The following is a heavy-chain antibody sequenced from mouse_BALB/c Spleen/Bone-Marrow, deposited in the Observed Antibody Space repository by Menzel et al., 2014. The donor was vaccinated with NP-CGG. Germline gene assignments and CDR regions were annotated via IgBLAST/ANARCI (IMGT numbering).Heavy chain of an antibody. D-gene: IGHD2-2*01. CDR1: GYTFTSYW. CDR2: IFPASGST. CDR3: ARSGYYFDY. Sequence: QVQLQQPGAELVRPGASVKLSCKASGYTFTSYWMNWVKQRPGQGLEWIGQIFPASGSTNYNEMFEGKATLTVDTSSSTAYMQLSSLTSEDSAVYCCARSGYYFDYWGQGTTLTVSS. V-gene: IGHV1S40*01. J-gene: IGHJ2*01.